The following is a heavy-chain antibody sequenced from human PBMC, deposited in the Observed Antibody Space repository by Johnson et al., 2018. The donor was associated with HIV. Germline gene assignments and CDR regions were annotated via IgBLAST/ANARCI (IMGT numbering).Heavy chain of an antibody. V-gene: IGHV3-30*03. J-gene: IGHJ3*02. CDR1: GFTFSSYG. CDR2: ISYDGTSK. CDR3: ARASDAFDI. Sequence: QVQLVESGGGVVQPGRSLRLSCAASGFTFSSYGMHWVRQAPGKGLEWVAVISYDGTSKYQADSVKGRFTISRDNSKNTLYLQMHSLRAEDTAVYYCARASDAFDIWGQGTMVTVSS.